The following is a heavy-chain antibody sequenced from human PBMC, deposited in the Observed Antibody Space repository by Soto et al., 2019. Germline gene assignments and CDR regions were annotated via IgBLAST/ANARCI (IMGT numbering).Heavy chain of an antibody. J-gene: IGHJ5*02. Sequence: ASVKVSCKASGGTFSSYAISWVRQAPGQGLEWMGGIIPIFGTANYAQKFQGRVTITADESTSTAYMELSSLRSEDTAVYYCARGVSPTNWFDPWGQGTLVTVSS. V-gene: IGHV1-69*13. CDR3: ARGVSPTNWFDP. D-gene: IGHD4-17*01. CDR2: IIPIFGTA. CDR1: GGTFSSYA.